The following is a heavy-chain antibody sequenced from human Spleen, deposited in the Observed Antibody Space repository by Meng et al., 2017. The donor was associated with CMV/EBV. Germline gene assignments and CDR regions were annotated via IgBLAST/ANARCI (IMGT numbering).Heavy chain of an antibody. CDR3: ARHSAAFYFDC. CDR2: ISGYNGNT. J-gene: IGHJ4*02. D-gene: IGHD2-15*01. V-gene: IGHV1-18*03. Sequence: SCKASGYRFTSYGTSWVRQAPGQGLEWMGWISGYNGNTKYAQKFQGRVTLTTDTSTNTIYMEMRSLRFDDMAVYYCARHSAAFYFDCWGQGTLVTVSS. CDR1: GYRFTSYG.